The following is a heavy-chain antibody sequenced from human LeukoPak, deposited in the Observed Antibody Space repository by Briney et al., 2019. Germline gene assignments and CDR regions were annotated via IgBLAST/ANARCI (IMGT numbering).Heavy chain of an antibody. Sequence: GYLRLYCAAYGFTCSSYWMQWVRQAPGKGLVSVSLINSDGSTSSYAEAVKGRFTISRDNAKNTLYLQMNSLRAEDTAVYYCAREHTAALGCWGQGPLVPASS. V-gene: IGHV3-74*01. CDR3: AREHTAALGC. D-gene: IGHD2-15*01. CDR1: GFTCSSYW. CDR2: INSDGSTS. J-gene: IGHJ4*02.